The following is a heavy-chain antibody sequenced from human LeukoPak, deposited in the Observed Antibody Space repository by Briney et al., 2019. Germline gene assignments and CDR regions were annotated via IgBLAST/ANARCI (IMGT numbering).Heavy chain of an antibody. CDR3: ARDWSSSWPYDAFDI. Sequence: SETLSLTCTVSGGSISSSSYYWGWIRQPPGKGLEWIGSIYYSGSTYYNPSLKSRVTISVDTSKNQFSLKLSSVTAADTAVYYCARDWSSSWPYDAFDIWGQGTMVTVSS. J-gene: IGHJ3*02. D-gene: IGHD6-13*01. CDR1: GGSISSSSYY. CDR2: IYYSGST. V-gene: IGHV4-39*07.